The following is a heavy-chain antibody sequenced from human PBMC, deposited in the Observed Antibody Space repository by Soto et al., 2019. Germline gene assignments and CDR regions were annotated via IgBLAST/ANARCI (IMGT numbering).Heavy chain of an antibody. CDR1: GDRVSSNNVG. CDR3: ARGINSASDI. V-gene: IGHV6-1*01. CDR2: TYYRSKWYN. J-gene: IGHJ3*02. D-gene: IGHD5-18*01. Sequence: SQTLSLTCVISGDRVSSNNVGWGWIRHSPSRGLEWLGRTYYRSKWYNNYAVSVKSRTTINADTSKNQFSLRLASVTPEDTAVYYCARGINSASDIWGQGTMVTVSS.